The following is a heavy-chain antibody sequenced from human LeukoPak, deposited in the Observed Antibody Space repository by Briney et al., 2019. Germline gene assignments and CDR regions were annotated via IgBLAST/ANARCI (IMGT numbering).Heavy chain of an antibody. CDR1: GFTFSIYA. V-gene: IGHV3-64*01. Sequence: PGGSLRLSRAASGFTFSIYAMHWVRQAPGKGLEYVSSISSNGGSTYYANSMKGRFTISRDNSKNTLYLQMGSLRPEDMAMYYCARARGWYSSAPHAFDIWGQGTMVSVSS. CDR2: ISSNGGST. D-gene: IGHD6-19*01. J-gene: IGHJ3*02. CDR3: ARARGWYSSAPHAFDI.